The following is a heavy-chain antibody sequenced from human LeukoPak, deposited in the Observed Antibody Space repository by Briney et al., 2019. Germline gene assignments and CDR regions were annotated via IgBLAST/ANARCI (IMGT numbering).Heavy chain of an antibody. J-gene: IGHJ5*02. CDR3: ARRTVTRGWFDP. D-gene: IGHD4-17*01. CDR2: INHSGST. V-gene: IGHV4-34*01. CDR1: GGPFSGYY. Sequence: PSETLSLTCAVYGGPFSGYYWSWIRQPPGKGLEWIGEINHSGSTNYNPSLKSRVTISVDTSKNLFSLKLSSVTAADTAVYYCARRTVTRGWFDPWGQGTLVTVSS.